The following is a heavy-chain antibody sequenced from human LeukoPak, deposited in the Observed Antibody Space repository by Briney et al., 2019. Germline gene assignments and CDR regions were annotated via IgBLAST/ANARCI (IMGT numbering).Heavy chain of an antibody. CDR3: ARDRRYYDTSGTVYYDAMDV. CDR1: GGSITSGGYY. Sequence: SETLSLTCTVSGGSITSGGYYWSWIRQPPGKGLEWIGYIYYSGSTNYNPSLKSRVTISVDTSKNHFSLKLSSVTAADTAVYYCARDRRYYDTSGTVYYDAMDVWGQGTTVTVSS. J-gene: IGHJ6*02. V-gene: IGHV4-61*03. CDR2: IYYSGST. D-gene: IGHD3-22*01.